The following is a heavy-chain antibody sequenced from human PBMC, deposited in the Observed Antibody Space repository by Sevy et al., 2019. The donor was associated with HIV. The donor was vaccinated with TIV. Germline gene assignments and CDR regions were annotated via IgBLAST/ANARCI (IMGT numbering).Heavy chain of an antibody. V-gene: IGHV1-69*10. CDR1: GGTFSSYG. CDR3: ARGGGNGWYYFDY. CDR2: IIPILGKV. Sequence: ASVKVSCKASGGTFSSYGISWVRQAPGQGLEWVGGIIPILGKVNYAQKFQGRVTITADESTKTAYMELSSLRSEDTAVYYCARGGGNGWYYFDYWGQETLVTVSS. D-gene: IGHD6-19*01. J-gene: IGHJ4*02.